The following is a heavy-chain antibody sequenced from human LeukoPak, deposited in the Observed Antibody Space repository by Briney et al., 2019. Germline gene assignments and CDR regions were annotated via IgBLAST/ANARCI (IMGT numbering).Heavy chain of an antibody. CDR2: INPNSGGT. V-gene: IGHV1-2*02. CDR1: GHTFTGYY. J-gene: IGHJ6*03. D-gene: IGHD6-6*01. CDR3: ARGSDSSSSKLSYYYYMDV. Sequence: ASVKVSCKASGHTFTGYYMHWVRQAPGQGLEWMGWINPNSGGTNYAQKFQGRVTMTRDTSISTAYMELSSLRSEDTAVYYCARGSDSSSSKLSYYYYMDVWGKGTTVTVSS.